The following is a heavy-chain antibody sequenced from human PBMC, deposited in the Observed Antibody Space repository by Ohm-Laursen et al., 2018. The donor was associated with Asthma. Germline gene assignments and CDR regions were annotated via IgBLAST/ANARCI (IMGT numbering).Heavy chain of an antibody. V-gene: IGHV1-18*04. CDR1: GYTFTNYG. CDR2: ISAYNGNT. Sequence: ASVKVSCKASGYTFTNYGFSWVRQAPGQGLEWMGWISAYNGNTNYAQKLQGRVTMTTDTSTSTAYMELRSLRSEDTAVYYCASLYSSSQYYYYGMDVWGQGTTVTVSS. CDR3: ASLYSSSQYYYYGMDV. D-gene: IGHD6-6*01. J-gene: IGHJ6*02.